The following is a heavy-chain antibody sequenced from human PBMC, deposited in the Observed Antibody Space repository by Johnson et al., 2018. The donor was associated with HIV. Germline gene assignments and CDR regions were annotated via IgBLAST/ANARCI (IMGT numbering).Heavy chain of an antibody. V-gene: IGHV3-30*04. CDR1: GFTFSSYA. CDR2: ISYDGSNN. Sequence: QVQLVESGGGVVQPGRSQRLSCAASGFTFSSYAMHWVRQAPGKGLEWVAVISYDGSNNYYADSVKGRFTISRDNSKNSLYLQMNSLRAEDTAVYYCALTSYYDSRGAFDIWGQGTMVTVSS. J-gene: IGHJ3*02. CDR3: ALTSYYDSRGAFDI. D-gene: IGHD3-22*01.